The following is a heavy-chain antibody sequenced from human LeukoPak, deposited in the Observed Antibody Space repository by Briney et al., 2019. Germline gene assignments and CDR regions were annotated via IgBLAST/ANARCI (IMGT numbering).Heavy chain of an antibody. CDR3: ATYAAVIRDAFDI. V-gene: IGHV1-8*01. CDR2: MNPNSGNT. CDR1: GYTFTNYD. Sequence: ASVKVSCKASGYTFTNYDITWVRQATGQGLEWMGWMNPNSGNTGYAQKFQGRVTMTRNTSISTAYMELSSLRSDDTAVYYFATYAAVIRDAFDIWGQGTMVTVSS. D-gene: IGHD2-21*01. J-gene: IGHJ3*02.